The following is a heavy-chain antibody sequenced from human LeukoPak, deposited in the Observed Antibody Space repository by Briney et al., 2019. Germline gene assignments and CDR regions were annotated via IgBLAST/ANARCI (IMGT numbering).Heavy chain of an antibody. CDR3: ARGYGDY. Sequence: SETLSLTCAVSGGSISSSNWWSWVRQPPGKGLEWIGSIYYSGSTYYNPSLKSRVTISVDTSKNQFSLKLSSVTAADTAVYYCARGYGDYWGQGTLVTVSS. CDR1: GGSISSSNW. D-gene: IGHD4-17*01. V-gene: IGHV4-4*02. CDR2: IYYSGST. J-gene: IGHJ4*02.